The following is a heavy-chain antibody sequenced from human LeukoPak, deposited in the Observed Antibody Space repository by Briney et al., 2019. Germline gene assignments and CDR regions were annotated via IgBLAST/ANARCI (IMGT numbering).Heavy chain of an antibody. Sequence: SVKVSCKASGGTFSSYAISWVRQAPGQGLEWMGGIIPIFGTANYAQKFQGRVTITTDESTSTAYMELSSLRSEDTAVYYCAREIAVAGTFDYWGQGTLVTVSS. CDR2: IIPIFGTA. J-gene: IGHJ4*02. D-gene: IGHD6-19*01. CDR3: AREIAVAGTFDY. V-gene: IGHV1-69*05. CDR1: GGTFSSYA.